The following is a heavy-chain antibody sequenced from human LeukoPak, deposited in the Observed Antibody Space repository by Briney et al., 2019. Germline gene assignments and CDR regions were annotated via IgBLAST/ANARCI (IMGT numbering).Heavy chain of an antibody. Sequence: GGSLRLSCAASGFTFSSYAMHWVRQAPGKGLEWVAVISYDGSNKYYADSVKGRFTISRDNSKNTLYLQMNSLRAEDTAVYYCARGESSSWYSGHNWSDPWGQGTLVTVSS. CDR3: ARGESSSWYSGHNWSDP. J-gene: IGHJ5*02. D-gene: IGHD6-13*01. CDR2: ISYDGSNK. CDR1: GFTFSSYA. V-gene: IGHV3-30-3*01.